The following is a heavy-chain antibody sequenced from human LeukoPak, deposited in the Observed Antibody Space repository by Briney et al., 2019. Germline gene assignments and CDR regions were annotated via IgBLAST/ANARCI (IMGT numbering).Heavy chain of an antibody. V-gene: IGHV1-2*02. J-gene: IGHJ4*02. CDR3: ARRAGIVVVPAAWIDY. CDR2: INPNSGGT. D-gene: IGHD2-2*01. CDR1: GYTFTGYY. Sequence: ASVKVSCKASGYTFTGYYMHWVRQAAGQGLEWMGWINPNSGGTNYAQKFQGRVTMTRDTSISTAYMELSRLRSDDTAVYYCARRAGIVVVPAAWIDYWGQGTLVTVSS.